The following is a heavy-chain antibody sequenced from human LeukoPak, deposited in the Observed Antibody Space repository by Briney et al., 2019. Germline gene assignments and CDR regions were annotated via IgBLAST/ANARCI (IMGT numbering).Heavy chain of an antibody. Sequence: SETLSLTCTVSGGSVSSGRYYWSWIRQPPGKGLEWIGNIYYTGSTNYNPSLKSRVTISVDTSKNQFSLKLSSVTAADTAVYYCARGPPDGDYFDYWGQGTLVTVSS. CDR2: IYYTGST. D-gene: IGHD4-17*01. V-gene: IGHV4-61*01. J-gene: IGHJ4*02. CDR1: GGSVSSGRYY. CDR3: ARGPPDGDYFDY.